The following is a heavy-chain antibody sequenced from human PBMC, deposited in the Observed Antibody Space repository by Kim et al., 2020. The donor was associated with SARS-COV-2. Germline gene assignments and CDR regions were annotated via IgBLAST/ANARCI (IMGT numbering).Heavy chain of an antibody. V-gene: IGHV3-33*01. CDR1: GFTFRNYG. D-gene: IGHD3-10*02. J-gene: IGHJ6*02. Sequence: GGSLRLSCAASGFTFRNYGMQWVRQAPGKGLEWVALTWDDGSNKYYADSVKGRFIISRDNSKNSLYLQMNSLRPEDTAVYYCARNREAACSGAHNHYPMAVSGQGTTITVSS. CDR3: ARNREAACSGAHNHYPMAV. CDR2: TWDDGSNK.